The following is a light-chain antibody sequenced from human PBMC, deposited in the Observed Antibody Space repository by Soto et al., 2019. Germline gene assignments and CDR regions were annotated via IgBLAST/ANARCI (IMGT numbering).Light chain of an antibody. CDR1: QDIRNY. Sequence: IQLTQSPSSLSASVGDSVTVTCRASQDIRNYLAWYQQKPGKAPKLLICDASTLYSGVPSRFSGSVSGTDFTHTICGLQPEDFAAYYCQQLRSYPSTFGGGTKVDI. CDR3: QQLRSYPST. CDR2: DAS. J-gene: IGKJ4*01. V-gene: IGKV1-9*01.